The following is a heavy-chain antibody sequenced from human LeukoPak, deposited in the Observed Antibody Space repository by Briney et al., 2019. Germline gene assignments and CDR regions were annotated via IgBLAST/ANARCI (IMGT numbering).Heavy chain of an antibody. CDR1: GYTFTGYC. CDR3: ARGPRIAAAGSNWFDP. D-gene: IGHD6-13*01. V-gene: IGHV1-2*02. CDR2: INPNSGGT. Sequence: ASVKVSCKASGYTFTGYCMHWVRQAPGQGLEWMGWINPNSGGTNYAQKFQGRVTMTRDTSISTAYMELSRLRSDDTAVYYCARGPRIAAAGSNWFDPWGQGTLVTVSS. J-gene: IGHJ5*02.